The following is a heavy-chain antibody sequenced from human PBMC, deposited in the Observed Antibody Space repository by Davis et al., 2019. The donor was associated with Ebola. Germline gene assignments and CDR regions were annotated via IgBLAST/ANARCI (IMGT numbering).Heavy chain of an antibody. J-gene: IGHJ6*02. Sequence: PGGSLRLSCAASGFTFSSYAMSWVRQAPGKGLECVSVIRGSGYTYYAGSVKGRFTISRDNSKNTVHLQMNSLRAEDTALYYCAKVGYYFGSGGYYGMDVWGQGTTVTVSS. CDR1: GFTFSSYA. CDR3: AKVGYYFGSGGYYGMDV. V-gene: IGHV3-23*01. D-gene: IGHD3-10*01. CDR2: IRGSGYT.